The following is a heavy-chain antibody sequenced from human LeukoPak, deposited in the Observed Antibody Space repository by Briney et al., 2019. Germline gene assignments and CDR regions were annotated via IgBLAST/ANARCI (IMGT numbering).Heavy chain of an antibody. CDR3: ARVGYYDSSGSYYFDY. J-gene: IGHJ4*02. Sequence: ASVKVSCKASGGTFSSYAISWVRQAPGQGLEWMGGIIPIFGTANYAQKFQGRVTITTDESTSTAYMELSSLRSEDTAVYYRARVGYYDSSGSYYFDYWGQGTLVTVSS. V-gene: IGHV1-69*05. CDR1: GGTFSSYA. CDR2: IIPIFGTA. D-gene: IGHD3-22*01.